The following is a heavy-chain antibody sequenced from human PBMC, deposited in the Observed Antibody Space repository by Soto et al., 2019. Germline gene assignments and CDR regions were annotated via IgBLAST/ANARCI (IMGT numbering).Heavy chain of an antibody. CDR1: GFTFSSYA. CDR3: ARDRLRYNWNDFPYYYYGMDV. J-gene: IGHJ6*02. Sequence: QVQLVESGGGVVQPGRSLRLSCAASGFTFSSYAMHWVRQAPGKGLEWVAVISYDGSNKYYADSVKGRFTISRDNSKNALYRQTNSLRAEDTAVYYCARDRLRYNWNDFPYYYYGMDVWGQGTTVTVSS. CDR2: ISYDGSNK. D-gene: IGHD1-1*01. V-gene: IGHV3-30-3*01.